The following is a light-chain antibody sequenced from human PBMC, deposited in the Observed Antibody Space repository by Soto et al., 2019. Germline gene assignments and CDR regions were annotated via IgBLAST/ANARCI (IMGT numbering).Light chain of an antibody. CDR1: QSVSSY. CDR2: DAS. V-gene: IGKV3-11*01. Sequence: EIVLTQSPATLSLSPGERATLSCRASQSVSSYLAWYQQKPGQAPRLLIYDASNRATGIPARFSGSGSGTDFTHTIGSLEPEDFAVYYCQQRSNWPSYTFGHGTKLEIK. J-gene: IGKJ2*01. CDR3: QQRSNWPSYT.